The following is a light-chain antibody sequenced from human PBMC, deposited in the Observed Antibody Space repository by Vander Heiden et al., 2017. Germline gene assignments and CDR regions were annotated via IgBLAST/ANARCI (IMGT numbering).Light chain of an antibody. V-gene: IGKV1-39*01. CDR1: QSISSY. Sequence: DSQMTQSPSSLSASVGDRVTITCRASQSISSYLNWYQQKPGKAPKLLIYAASSLQSGVPSRFSGSGSGTDFTLTISRLQPEDFATYYCQQCESTPWTFGPGTKVEIK. CDR2: AAS. CDR3: QQCESTPWT. J-gene: IGKJ1*01.